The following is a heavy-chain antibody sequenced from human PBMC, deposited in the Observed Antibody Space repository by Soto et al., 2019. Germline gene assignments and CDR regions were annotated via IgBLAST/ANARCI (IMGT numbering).Heavy chain of an antibody. CDR1: GFTFSSYA. CDR3: AKDGSSGSSNYYYCGMAV. V-gene: IGHV3-23*01. J-gene: IGHJ6*02. CDR2: ISGSGGST. D-gene: IGHD6-19*01. Sequence: SCAASGFTFSSYAMSWVRQAPGKGLEWVSAISGSGGSTYYADSVKGRFTISRDNSKNTLYLQMNSLRAEDTAVYYCAKDGSSGSSNYYYCGMAVWGQGTTVAVYS.